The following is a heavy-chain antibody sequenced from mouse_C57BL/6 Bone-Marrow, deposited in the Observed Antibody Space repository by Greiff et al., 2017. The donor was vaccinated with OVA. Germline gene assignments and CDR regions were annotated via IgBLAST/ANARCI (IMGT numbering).Heavy chain of an antibody. V-gene: IGHV1-85*01. CDR1: GYTFTSYE. CDR2: IYPKDGST. CDR3: TRRDY. Sequence: QVQLQQSGPELVKPGASVKLSCKASGYTFTSYEINWVKQRPGQGLEWIGWIYPKDGSTNYNEKFKDKATLTVYTSSSTAYMEIHSLSSEDSAVYFWTRRDYWGQGTTLTVSS. J-gene: IGHJ2*01.